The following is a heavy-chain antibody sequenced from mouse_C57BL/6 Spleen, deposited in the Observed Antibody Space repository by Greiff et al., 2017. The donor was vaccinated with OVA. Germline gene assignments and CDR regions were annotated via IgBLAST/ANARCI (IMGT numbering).Heavy chain of an antibody. CDR2: IYPGDGDT. CDR3: ANYGYDGYFDV. Sequence: VQLVESGPELVKPGASVKISCKASGYAFSSSWMNWVKQRPGKGLEWIGRIYPGDGDTNYNGKFKGKATLTADKSSSTAYMQLSSLTSEDSAVYFCANYGYDGYFDVWGTGTTVTVSS. D-gene: IGHD2-2*01. J-gene: IGHJ1*03. V-gene: IGHV1-82*01. CDR1: GYAFSSSW.